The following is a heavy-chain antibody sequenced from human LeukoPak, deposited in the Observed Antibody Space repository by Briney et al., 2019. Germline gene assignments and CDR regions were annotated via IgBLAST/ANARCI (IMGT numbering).Heavy chain of an antibody. Sequence: GGSLRLSCAASGFTFSSYAMSWVRQAPGKGLEWVSAISSSGGSTYYADSVKGRFTISRDNSKNTLYLQMNSLRAEDTAVYYCAKLMITFGGVIAPLGYWGQGTLVTVSS. V-gene: IGHV3-23*01. CDR2: ISSSGGST. J-gene: IGHJ4*02. CDR3: AKLMITFGGVIAPLGY. CDR1: GFTFSSYA. D-gene: IGHD3-16*02.